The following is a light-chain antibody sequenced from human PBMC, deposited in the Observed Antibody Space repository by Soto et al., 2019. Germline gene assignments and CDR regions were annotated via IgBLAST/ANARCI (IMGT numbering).Light chain of an antibody. Sequence: EILMTQTPDARCVGPGGRARLSWRPSQSVTSNFAWYQQKPGQAPRLLIYDASTRATGIPARFSGSGSGTEFPLTFGSVQSEDFAVYFCQQYNHWPSWTGGRGTKVDI. CDR3: QQYNHWPSWT. V-gene: IGKV3-15*01. J-gene: IGKJ1*01. CDR2: DAS. CDR1: QSVTSN.